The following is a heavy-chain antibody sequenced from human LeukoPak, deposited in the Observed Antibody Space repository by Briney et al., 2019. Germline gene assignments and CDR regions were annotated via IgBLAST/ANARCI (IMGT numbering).Heavy chain of an antibody. D-gene: IGHD3-16*02. J-gene: IGHJ4*02. V-gene: IGHV3-30*02. CDR3: AKDRLFGGVIVIGEGIDY. CDR2: IRYDGNNK. CDR1: GFTFRTYG. Sequence: GGSLRLSCAPSGFTFRTYGMHWVRQAPGKGLEWVAFIRYDGNNKYYADSVKGRFTISRDNSKNTLYLQMSSLRAEDTAVYYCAKDRLFGGVIVIGEGIDYWGQGTLVTVSS.